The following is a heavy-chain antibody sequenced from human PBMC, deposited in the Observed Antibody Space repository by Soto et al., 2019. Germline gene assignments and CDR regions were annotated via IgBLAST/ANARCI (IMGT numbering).Heavy chain of an antibody. D-gene: IGHD2-15*01. CDR1: GFSVSSKY. Sequence: EVQLVESGGGLVQPGGSLRLSCAASGFSVSSKYMSWVRQAPDKGLEWVSVLYTGGTIFYTDSVRGRFTISRNSSNNTLYLQMNSLRAEDTAVYYCARGCGGGSCYSDWDYWGQGTLFTVST. CDR2: LYTGGTI. CDR3: ARGCGGGSCYSDWDY. J-gene: IGHJ4*02. V-gene: IGHV3-53*01.